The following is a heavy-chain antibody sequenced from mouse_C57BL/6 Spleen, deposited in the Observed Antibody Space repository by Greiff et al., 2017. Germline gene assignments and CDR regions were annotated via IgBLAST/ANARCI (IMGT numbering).Heavy chain of an antibody. CDR1: GYTFTSYW. D-gene: IGHD2-4*01. J-gene: IGHJ4*01. CDR2: IHPNSGST. Sequence: QVQLQHPGAELVKPGASVKLSCKASGYTFTSYWMHWVKQRPGQGLEWIGMIHPNSGSTNYNEKFKSKATLTVDKSSSTAYMQLSSLTSEDSAVYYCPGYDYDGSYYAMDYWGQGTTVTVSS. CDR3: PGYDYDGSYYAMDY. V-gene: IGHV1-64*01.